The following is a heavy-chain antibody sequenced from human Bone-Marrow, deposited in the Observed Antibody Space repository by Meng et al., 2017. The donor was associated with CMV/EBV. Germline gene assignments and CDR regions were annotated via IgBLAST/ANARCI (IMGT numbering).Heavy chain of an antibody. V-gene: IGHV1-69*10. CDR3: ARQGPTYYDFWSGYTGAFDI. Sequence: SVKVSCKASGCTFSSYAISWVRQAPGQGLEWMGGIIPILGIANYAQKFQGRVTITADKSTSTAYMELSSLRSEDTAVYYCARQGPTYYDFWSGYTGAFDIWGQGTMVTVSS. CDR1: GCTFSSYA. D-gene: IGHD3-3*01. CDR2: IIPILGIA. J-gene: IGHJ3*02.